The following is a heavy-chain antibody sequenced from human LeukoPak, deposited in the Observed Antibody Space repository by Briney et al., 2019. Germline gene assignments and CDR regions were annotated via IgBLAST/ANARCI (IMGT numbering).Heavy chain of an antibody. CDR1: GYTFTSYA. CDR2: ISAYNGNT. Sequence: AASVKVSCKASGYTFTSYAMHWVRQAPGQRLEWMGWISAYNGNTNYAQKLQGRVTMTTDTSTSTAYMELRSLRSDDTAVYYCASVHANWNYFNWGQGTLVTVSS. J-gene: IGHJ4*02. V-gene: IGHV1-18*01. D-gene: IGHD1-7*01. CDR3: ASVHANWNYFN.